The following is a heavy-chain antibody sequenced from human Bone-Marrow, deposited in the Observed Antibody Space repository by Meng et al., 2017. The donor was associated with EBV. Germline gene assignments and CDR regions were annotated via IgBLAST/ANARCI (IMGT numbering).Heavy chain of an antibody. J-gene: IGHJ4*02. Sequence: EVQLVESGGGLVKPGGSLRVSCAASGFTFSSYSMNWVRQAPGKGLERVSSISSSSSYIYYADSVKGRFTISRDNAKISLYLQMNSLRAEDTAVYYCALGYSPPKFDYWGQGTLVTVSS. CDR1: GFTFSSYS. CDR2: ISSSSSYI. D-gene: IGHD5-18*01. V-gene: IGHV3-21*01. CDR3: ALGYSPPKFDY.